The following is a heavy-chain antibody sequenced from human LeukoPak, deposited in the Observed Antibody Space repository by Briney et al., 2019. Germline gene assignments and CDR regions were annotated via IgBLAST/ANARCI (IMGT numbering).Heavy chain of an antibody. CDR2: ISGSGGST. D-gene: IGHD1-26*01. V-gene: IGHV3-23*01. CDR3: AKDPYSGIYGLYYMDV. Sequence: GGSLRLSCAASGFTLNSYAMSWVRQAPGKGLEWVSAISGSGGSTYYADSVKGRFTISRDNSKNTLYLQMNSLRAEDTAVYYCAKDPYSGIYGLYYMDVWGKGTTVTVFS. J-gene: IGHJ6*03. CDR1: GFTLNSYA.